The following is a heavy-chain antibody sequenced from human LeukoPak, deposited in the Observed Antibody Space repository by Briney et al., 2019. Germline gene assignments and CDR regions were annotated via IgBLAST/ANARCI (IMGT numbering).Heavy chain of an antibody. CDR3: ARRPYSSPPLRNWFDP. D-gene: IGHD2-21*01. CDR1: GGSFSGYY. CDR2: INHSGST. J-gene: IGHJ5*02. V-gene: IGHV4-34*01. Sequence: SETLSHTCAVYGGSFSGYYWSWIRQPPGKGLEWIGEINHSGSTNYNPSLKSRVTISVDTSKNQFSLKLSSVTAADTAVYYCARRPYSSPPLRNWFDPWGQGTLVTVSS.